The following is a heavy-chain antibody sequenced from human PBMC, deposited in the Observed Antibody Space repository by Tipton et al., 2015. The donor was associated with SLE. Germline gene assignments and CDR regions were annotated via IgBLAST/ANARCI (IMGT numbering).Heavy chain of an antibody. CDR1: GGSFSGYY. V-gene: IGHV4-34*01. D-gene: IGHD6-13*01. CDR3: ARGEAPLGSSYLFDY. CDR2: INHSGST. Sequence: TLSLTCAVYGGSFSGYYWSWIRQPPGKGLEWIGEINHSGSTNYNPSLKSRVTISVDTSKNQFSPKLSSVTAADTAVYYCARGEAPLGSSYLFDYWGQGTLVTVSS. J-gene: IGHJ4*02.